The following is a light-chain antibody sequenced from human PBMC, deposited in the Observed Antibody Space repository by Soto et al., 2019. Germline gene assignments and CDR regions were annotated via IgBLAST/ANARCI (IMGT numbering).Light chain of an antibody. CDR1: QSVINTY. Sequence: EIVLTPSQGTLSFSPLERANLSFRSSQSVINTYLAWYQPKPGQAPRLLIYGASTRATGIPARFSGSGSGTDFTLTISRLEPEDFAVYYCKQYGSSGTFGQGTKV. V-gene: IGKV3-20*01. CDR2: GAS. CDR3: KQYGSSGT. J-gene: IGKJ1*01.